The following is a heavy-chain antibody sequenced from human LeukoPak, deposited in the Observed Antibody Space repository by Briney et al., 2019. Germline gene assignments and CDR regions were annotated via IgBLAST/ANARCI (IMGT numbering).Heavy chain of an antibody. J-gene: IGHJ6*03. CDR3: ARLAFCTNAVCFSNYYYSMDV. V-gene: IGHV5-51*03. D-gene: IGHD2-8*01. Sequence: PGESLKISCKGSGYSFTNYWIGWVRQMPGKGLEWMGIIYPGDSDTRYSPSFQGQVTISADKSISTAYLQWSSLKASDTAMYYCARLAFCTNAVCFSNYYYSMDVWGRGTTVTVSS. CDR1: GYSFTNYW. CDR2: IYPGDSDT.